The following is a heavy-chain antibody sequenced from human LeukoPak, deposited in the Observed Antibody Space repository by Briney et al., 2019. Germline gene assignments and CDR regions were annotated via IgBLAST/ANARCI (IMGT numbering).Heavy chain of an antibody. CDR2: INPNSGGT. V-gene: IGHV1-2*02. J-gene: IGHJ4*02. CDR3: ARGGLTVRYCGGGCSQPDY. Sequence: ASVKVSCKASGYTFTGYYMHWVRQAPGQGLEWMGWINPNSGGTNYAQKFQGRVTMTRDTSISTAYMELSRLRSDDTAVYYCARGGLTVRYCGGGCSQPDYWGQGTLVTVSS. CDR1: GYTFTGYY. D-gene: IGHD2-21*02.